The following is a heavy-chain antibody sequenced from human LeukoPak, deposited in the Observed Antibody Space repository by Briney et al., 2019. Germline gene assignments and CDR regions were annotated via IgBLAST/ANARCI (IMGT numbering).Heavy chain of an antibody. CDR3: AKDPPSYDFWSGYFEFDY. Sequence: GGSLRLSCAASGFTFSSYAMSWVRQAPGKGLEWVSAISGSGGSTYYADSVKGRFTISRDNSKNALYLQMNSLRAEDTAVYYCAKDPPSYDFWSGYFEFDYWGQGTLVTVSS. CDR1: GFTFSSYA. CDR2: ISGSGGST. D-gene: IGHD3-3*01. V-gene: IGHV3-23*01. J-gene: IGHJ4*02.